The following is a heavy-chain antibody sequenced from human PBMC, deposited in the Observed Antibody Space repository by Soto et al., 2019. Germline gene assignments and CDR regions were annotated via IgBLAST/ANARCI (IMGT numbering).Heavy chain of an antibody. CDR3: ARSGHNSGFFYYDY. Sequence: QITLKESGPTLVKVTQTVTLTCTFSGFSLSSTGVGVGWIRQPPGKALEGLALINWNDDKRYNPSLKSRLTITKDTSKNQVVLTMTNMDPVYTATYYCARSGHNSGFFYYDYWGQGTLVTVSS. CDR1: GFSLSSTGVG. CDR2: INWNDDK. J-gene: IGHJ4*02. V-gene: IGHV2-5*01. D-gene: IGHD3-22*01.